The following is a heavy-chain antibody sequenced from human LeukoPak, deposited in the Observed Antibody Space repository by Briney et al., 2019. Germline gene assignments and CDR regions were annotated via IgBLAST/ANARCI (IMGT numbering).Heavy chain of an antibody. J-gene: IGHJ4*02. CDR1: GFTFSSYA. CDR2: ISGSGGST. Sequence: GGSLRLSCAASGFTFSSYAMSWVRQAPGKGLEWASAISGSGGSTYYADSVKGRFTISRDSSKNTLYLQMNSLRAEDTAVYYCAKDRLRIAVADFDYWGQGTLVTVSS. D-gene: IGHD6-19*01. V-gene: IGHV3-23*01. CDR3: AKDRLRIAVADFDY.